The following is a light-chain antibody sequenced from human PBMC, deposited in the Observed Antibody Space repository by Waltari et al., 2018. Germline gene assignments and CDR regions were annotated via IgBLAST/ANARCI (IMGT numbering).Light chain of an antibody. CDR1: QNVYSN. Sequence: ETVMTQSPATLSVSPGERATLSCRTSQNVYSNLAWYQQKPGQAPRVLIYGSSTRSTGTPDTFTGSGSGTEFTLTISSLQSEDFAVYYCQQYSNWPLTFGGGTKVEIK. CDR2: GSS. J-gene: IGKJ4*01. CDR3: QQYSNWPLT. V-gene: IGKV3-15*01.